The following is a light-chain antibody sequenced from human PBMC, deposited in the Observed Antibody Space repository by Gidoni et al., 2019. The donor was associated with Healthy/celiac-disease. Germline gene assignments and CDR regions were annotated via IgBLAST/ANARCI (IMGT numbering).Light chain of an antibody. Sequence: QSVLTQPPSVSAAPGQKVTISFSGSRPNIGNSYVSWYQQLPGTSPKLLISDNNKRPSGLPDRFSGSKSGTSATLGITGLQTGDEADFYCGTWDSSLSAWVFGGGTKLTVL. CDR1: RPNIGNSY. CDR3: GTWDSSLSAWV. J-gene: IGLJ3*02. CDR2: DNN. V-gene: IGLV1-51*01.